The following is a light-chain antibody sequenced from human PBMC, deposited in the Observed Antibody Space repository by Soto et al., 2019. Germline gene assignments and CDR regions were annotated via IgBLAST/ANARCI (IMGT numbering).Light chain of an antibody. CDR1: QSISTY. Sequence: DIQMTQSPSSLSASVGDRVTITCRASQSISTYLNWYQQKPGKAPKLLIYAASSLQSGVPSRFSGSGSGTDFTLTISSLQPEDFATYSCQQSYSNSISFGQGTRLENK. CDR3: QQSYSNSIS. J-gene: IGKJ5*01. CDR2: AAS. V-gene: IGKV1-39*01.